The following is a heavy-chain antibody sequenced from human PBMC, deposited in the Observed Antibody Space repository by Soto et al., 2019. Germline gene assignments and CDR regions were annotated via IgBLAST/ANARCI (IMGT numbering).Heavy chain of an antibody. CDR3: ARDVCSSTSCSYYMDV. J-gene: IGHJ6*03. V-gene: IGHV3-21*01. Sequence: PGGSLRLSCAASGFTFSSYSVNWVRQAPGKGLEWVSSISSSSSYIYYADSVKGRFTISRDNAKNSLYLQMNSLRAEDTAVYYCARDVCSSTSCSYYMDVWGKGTTVTVSS. CDR2: ISSSSSYI. D-gene: IGHD2-2*01. CDR1: GFTFSSYS.